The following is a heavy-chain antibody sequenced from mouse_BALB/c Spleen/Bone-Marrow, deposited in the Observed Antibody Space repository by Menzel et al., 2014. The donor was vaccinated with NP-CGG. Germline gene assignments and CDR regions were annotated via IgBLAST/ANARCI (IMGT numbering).Heavy chain of an antibody. D-gene: IGHD4-1*01. CDR3: TRGGNWDDFDY. CDR2: ISSGSSTI. J-gene: IGHJ2*01. V-gene: IGHV5-17*02. Sequence: EVKLMESGEGLVQPGGSRKLSCAASGFTFSSFGMHWVRQAPEKGLEWVAYISSGSSTIFYADTVKGRFTVSRDNPKNTLFLQMTSLRSEDTAMYYCTRGGNWDDFDYWGQGTTLTVSS. CDR1: GFTFSSFG.